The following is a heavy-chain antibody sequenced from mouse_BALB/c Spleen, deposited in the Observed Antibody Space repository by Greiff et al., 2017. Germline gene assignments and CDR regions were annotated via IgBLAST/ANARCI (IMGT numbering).Heavy chain of an antibody. CDR3: ARERGSSKPMDY. D-gene: IGHD1-2*01. CDR2: ISDGGSYT. J-gene: IGHJ4*01. V-gene: IGHV5-4*02. CDR1: GFTFSDYY. Sequence: EVKVEESGGGLVKPGGSLKLSCAASGFTFSDYYMYWVRQTPEKRLEWVATISDGGSYTYYPDSVKGRFTISRDNAKNNLYLQMSSLKSEDTAMYYCARERGSSKPMDYWGQGTSVTVSS.